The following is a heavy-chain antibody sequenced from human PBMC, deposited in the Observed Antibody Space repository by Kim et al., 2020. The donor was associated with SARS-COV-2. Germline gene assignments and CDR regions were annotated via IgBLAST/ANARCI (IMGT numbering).Heavy chain of an antibody. D-gene: IGHD5-18*01. CDR1: GFTFSSYD. J-gene: IGHJ6*02. CDR2: IGTAGDT. V-gene: IGHV3-13*01. CDR3: ARGAMAYYYYGMDV. Sequence: GGSLRLSCAASGFTFSSYDMHWVRQATGKGLEWVSAIGTAGDTYYPGSVKGRFTISRENAKNSLYLQMNSLRAGDTAVYYCARGAMAYYYYGMDVWGQGTTVTVSS.